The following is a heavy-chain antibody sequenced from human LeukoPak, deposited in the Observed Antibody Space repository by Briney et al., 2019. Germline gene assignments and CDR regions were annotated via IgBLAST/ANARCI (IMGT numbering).Heavy chain of an antibody. CDR1: GYSFTSYW. CDR2: IYPGDSDT. J-gene: IGHJ4*02. Sequence: GESLKISCKGSGYSFTSYWIGWVRQMPGKGLEWMGIIYPGDSDTRYSPSFQGQVTISADKSISTAYLQWSSLKASDTAMYYCARHRINPGSHYQLDHFDYWGQGTLVTVSS. CDR3: ARHRINPGSHYQLDHFDY. D-gene: IGHD1-26*01. V-gene: IGHV5-51*01.